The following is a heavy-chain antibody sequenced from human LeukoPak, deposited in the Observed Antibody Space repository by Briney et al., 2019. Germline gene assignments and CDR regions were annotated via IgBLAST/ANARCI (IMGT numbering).Heavy chain of an antibody. V-gene: IGHV4-4*07. D-gene: IGHD3-9*01. CDR1: GGSISSYY. CDR3: ATRRPNDILTGYYRWRSGFDP. Sequence: KSSETLSLTCTVSGGSISSYYWSWIRQPAGKGLEWIGRIYTSGSTNYNPSLKSRVTMSVDTSKNQFSLKLSSVTAADTAVYYCATRRPNDILTGYYRWRSGFDPWGQGTLVTVSS. J-gene: IGHJ5*02. CDR2: IYTSGST.